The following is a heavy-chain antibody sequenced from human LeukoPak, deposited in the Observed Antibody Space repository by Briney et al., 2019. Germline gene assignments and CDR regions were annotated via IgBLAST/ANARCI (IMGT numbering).Heavy chain of an antibody. CDR2: ISYDGSNK. V-gene: IGHV3-30*03. D-gene: IGHD3-16*01. CDR1: GFTLSSYD. J-gene: IGHJ4*02. Sequence: GGSLRLSCAASGFTLSSYDMHWVRQAPGKGLEWVAVISYDGSNKYYADSVKGRFTISRDNSKNSLYLQMNSLRAEDTAVYYCARLRYDFVWGSYDYWGQGTLVTVSS. CDR3: ARLRYDFVWGSYDY.